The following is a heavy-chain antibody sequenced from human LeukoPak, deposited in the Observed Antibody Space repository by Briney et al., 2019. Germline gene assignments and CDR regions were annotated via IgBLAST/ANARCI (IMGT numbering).Heavy chain of an antibody. V-gene: IGHV1-2*02. Sequence: GASVKASCKASGHTFTGYYMHWVRQAPGQGLEWMGWINPNSGGTNYAQKFQGRVTMTRDTSISTAYMELSRLRSDDTAVYYCARGRYEYCSGGSCPTYWGQGTLVTVSS. CDR1: GHTFTGYY. D-gene: IGHD2-15*01. CDR3: ARGRYEYCSGGSCPTY. J-gene: IGHJ4*02. CDR2: INPNSGGT.